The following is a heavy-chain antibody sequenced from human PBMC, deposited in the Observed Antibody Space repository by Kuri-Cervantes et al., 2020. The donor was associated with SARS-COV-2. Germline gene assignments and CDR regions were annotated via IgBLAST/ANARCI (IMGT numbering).Heavy chain of an antibody. CDR1: GFTFRSYA. D-gene: IGHD3-10*01. CDR3: AKDYEGSGSYSLDY. J-gene: IGHJ4*02. V-gene: IGHV3-30*04. CDR2: ISYDGSNK. Sequence: GESLKISCAAAGFTFRSYAIHWVRQAPGKGLEWVAIISYDGSNKYNADSVKGRFTISRDNSKNTLYLQMNSLRAEDTAVFYCAKDYEGSGSYSLDYWGQGTLVTVSS.